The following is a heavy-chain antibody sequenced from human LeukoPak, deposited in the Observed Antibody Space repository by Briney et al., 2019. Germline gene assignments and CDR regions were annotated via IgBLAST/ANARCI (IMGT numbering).Heavy chain of an antibody. CDR1: GGSISSSNYY. Sequence: KPSETLSPTCTVSGGSISSSNYYWGWIRQPPGKGLEWIGSIYYSGSTYYNPSLKSRVTISVDTSKNQFSLKLSSVTAADTAVYYCASGAEGVTMIVPVIYWGQGTLVTVSS. J-gene: IGHJ4*02. CDR3: ASGAEGVTMIVPVIY. CDR2: IYYSGST. V-gene: IGHV4-39*01. D-gene: IGHD3-22*01.